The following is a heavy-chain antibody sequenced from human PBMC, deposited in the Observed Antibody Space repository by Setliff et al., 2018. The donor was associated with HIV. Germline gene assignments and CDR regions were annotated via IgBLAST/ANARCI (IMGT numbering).Heavy chain of an antibody. J-gene: IGHJ4*02. Sequence: TLSLTCTVSGGSISSGGYYWSWIRQHPGKGLEWIGYIYYSGSTYYNPSLKSRVTISVDTSRNQFSLKLSSVTAADTAVFYCARGTLYYYDTGGYSYFDYWGQGTLVTVSS. CDR3: ARGTLYYYDTGGYSYFDY. CDR2: IYYSGST. D-gene: IGHD3-22*01. V-gene: IGHV4-31*03. CDR1: GGSISSGGYY.